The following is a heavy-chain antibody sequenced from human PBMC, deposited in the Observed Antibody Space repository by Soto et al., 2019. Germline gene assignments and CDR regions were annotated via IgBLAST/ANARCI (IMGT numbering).Heavy chain of an antibody. J-gene: IGHJ4*02. CDR3: ARISRGTYSDILTGYQNFDY. D-gene: IGHD3-9*01. V-gene: IGHV3-74*01. CDR2: INSDGSST. CDR1: GFTFSSYW. Sequence: EVQLVESGGGLVQPGGSLRLSCAASGFTFSSYWMHWVRQAPGKGLVWVSRINSDGSSTSYADSVKGRFTISRDNAKNTLYLQMNSLRAEDTAVYYCARISRGTYSDILTGYQNFDYWGQGTLVTVSS.